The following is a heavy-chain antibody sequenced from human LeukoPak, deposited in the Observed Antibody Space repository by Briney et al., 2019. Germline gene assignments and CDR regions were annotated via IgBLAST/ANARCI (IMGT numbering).Heavy chain of an antibody. CDR3: ARVPMVRGRVLYFDY. V-gene: IGHV3-48*03. D-gene: IGHD3-10*01. CDR1: GFIFSSYE. J-gene: IGHJ4*02. CDR2: ISSRGGAI. Sequence: PGGSLRLSCAASGFIFSSYEMNWVRQAPGKGLEWVSYISSRGGAIYYADSLKGRFTISRDNAKNSLYLQMNSLRAEDTAVYYCARVPMVRGRVLYFDYWGQGTLVTVSS.